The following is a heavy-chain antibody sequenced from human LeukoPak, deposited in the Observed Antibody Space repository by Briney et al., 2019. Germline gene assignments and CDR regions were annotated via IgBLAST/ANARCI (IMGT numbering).Heavy chain of an antibody. CDR3: ARLKGRVVPTSLDP. D-gene: IGHD2-2*01. CDR1: GGSISSYY. Sequence: SETLSLTCTVSGGSISSYYWSWIRQPPGKGLEWIGYIYYSGSTNYNPSLKSRVTISVDTSKNQFSLKLSSVTAADTAVYYCARLKGRVVPTSLDPWGQGTLVTVSS. CDR2: IYYSGST. J-gene: IGHJ5*02. V-gene: IGHV4-59*01.